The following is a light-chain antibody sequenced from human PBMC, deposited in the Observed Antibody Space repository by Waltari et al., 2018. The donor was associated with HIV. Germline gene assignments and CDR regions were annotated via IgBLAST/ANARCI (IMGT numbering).Light chain of an antibody. CDR3: QQSYRIPRS. J-gene: IGKJ2*04. CDR1: ESLGKY. V-gene: IGKV1-39*01. Sequence: DIRMTQSPSSVSASAGDSVTITCRASESLGKYLNWYQQKPGKAPKLLIHAASTLEGGVPSRFSGSGSGTDFSLTISGLQREDSATYYCQQSYRIPRSCGQGTKLEIK. CDR2: AAS.